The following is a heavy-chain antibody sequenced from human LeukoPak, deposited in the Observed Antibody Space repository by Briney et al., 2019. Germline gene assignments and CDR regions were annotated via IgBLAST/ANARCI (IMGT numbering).Heavy chain of an antibody. CDR3: AKVQYSDYDMNFDS. V-gene: IGHV3-23*01. D-gene: IGHD5-12*01. J-gene: IGHJ4*02. CDR1: GFTFSSYV. Sequence: PGGSLRLSCAASGFTFSSYVMSWVRQAPGMGLEWVSAIGGGDGNTYYADSVKGRFTISRDNSKNSLYLQINSLRADDTAVYYCAKVQYSDYDMNFDSWGQGTLVTVSS. CDR2: IGGGDGNT.